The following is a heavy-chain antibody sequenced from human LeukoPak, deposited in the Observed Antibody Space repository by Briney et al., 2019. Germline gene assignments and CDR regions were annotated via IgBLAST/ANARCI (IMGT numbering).Heavy chain of an antibody. CDR2: IYYSGST. CDR1: GGSISSYY. J-gene: IGHJ5*02. Sequence: PSETLSLTCTVSGGSISSYYWSWIRQPPGKGLEWIGYIYYSGSTNYNPSLKSRVTISVDTSKNQFSLKLSSVTAADTAVYYCARGATFGGVIVYNWFDPWGQGTLVTVSS. CDR3: ARGATFGGVIVYNWFDP. D-gene: IGHD3-16*02. V-gene: IGHV4-59*01.